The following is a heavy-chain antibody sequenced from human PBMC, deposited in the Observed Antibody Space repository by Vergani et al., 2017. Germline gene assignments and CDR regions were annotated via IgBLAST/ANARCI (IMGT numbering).Heavy chain of an antibody. CDR2: ISYDGSNK. V-gene: IGHV3-30*18. CDR3: PKETPRLRVIVVVSPYWYFDL. CDR1: GFTFSSYG. J-gene: IGHJ2*01. D-gene: IGHD3-22*01. Sequence: QVQLVESGGGVVQPGRSLRLSCAASGFTFSSYGMHWVRQAPGKGLEWVAVISYDGSNKYYADSVKGRFTISRDNSKNTLYLQMNILRAEDTAVYYCPKETPRLRVIVVVSPYWYFDLWGRGTLVTVSS.